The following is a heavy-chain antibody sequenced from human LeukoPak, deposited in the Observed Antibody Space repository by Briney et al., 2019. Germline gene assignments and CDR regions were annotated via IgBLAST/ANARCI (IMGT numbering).Heavy chain of an antibody. CDR2: ISSSGSIV. CDR1: GFSFSTYE. D-gene: IGHD6-19*01. Sequence: GGSLRLSCAASGFSFSTYEMHWVRQAPGKGLEWVSDISSSGSIVYYADSVKGRFTTSRDNANNYLYLQMHSLRAEDTAVYYCSLLAVASPQDYWGQGTLVTVSS. V-gene: IGHV3-48*03. J-gene: IGHJ4*02. CDR3: SLLAVASPQDY.